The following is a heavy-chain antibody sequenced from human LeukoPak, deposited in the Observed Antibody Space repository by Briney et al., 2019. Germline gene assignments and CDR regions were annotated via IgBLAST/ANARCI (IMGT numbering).Heavy chain of an antibody. D-gene: IGHD3-10*01. CDR2: IYSGGST. CDR1: GFTFSSYS. J-gene: IGHJ6*03. CDR3: ATNTMVRGVIHTPYYYYYMDV. Sequence: GGSLRLSCAASGFTFSSYSMNWVRQAPGKGLEWGSVIYSGGSTYYADSVKGRFTISRDNSKNTLYLQMNSLRAEDTAVYYCATNTMVRGVIHTPYYYYYMDVWGKGTTVTISS. V-gene: IGHV3-66*01.